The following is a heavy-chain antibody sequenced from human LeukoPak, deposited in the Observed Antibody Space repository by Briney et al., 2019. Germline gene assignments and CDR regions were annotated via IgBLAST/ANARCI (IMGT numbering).Heavy chain of an antibody. J-gene: IGHJ4*02. V-gene: IGHV3-21*01. Sequence: PGGSLRLSCAASGFTFSSYGTHWVRQAPGKGLEWVSFISSSSSYRYYADSLKGRFTISRDNAKNSLYLQMNSLRAEDTAVYFCARNYFGSGYYFDFWGQGTLVTVSS. CDR3: ARNYFGSGYYFDF. D-gene: IGHD3-10*01. CDR1: GFTFSSYG. CDR2: ISSSSSYR.